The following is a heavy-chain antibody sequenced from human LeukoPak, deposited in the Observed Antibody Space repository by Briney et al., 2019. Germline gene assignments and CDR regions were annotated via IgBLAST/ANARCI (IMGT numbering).Heavy chain of an antibody. CDR1: GFTFSSYW. J-gene: IGHJ6*03. V-gene: IGHV3-7*01. Sequence: GGSLRLSCAASGFTFSSYWMSWVRQAPGKGLEWVANIKQDGSEKCYVDSVKGRFTISRDNAKNSLYLQMNSLRAEDTAVYYCARGNDYGDYRFSYYYYMDVWGKGTTVTISS. D-gene: IGHD4-17*01. CDR3: ARGNDYGDYRFSYYYYMDV. CDR2: IKQDGSEK.